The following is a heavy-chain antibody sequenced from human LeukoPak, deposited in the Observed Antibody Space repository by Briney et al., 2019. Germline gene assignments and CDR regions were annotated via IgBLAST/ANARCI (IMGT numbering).Heavy chain of an antibody. CDR3: GRTNGSGLPHQNWFDP. V-gene: IGHV4-39*01. Sequence: SETLSLTCTVSGGSISSSSYYWGWIRQPPGKGLEWIGSIYYSGSTYYNPSLKSRVTISVDTSKNQFSLKLSAVTAADPAVYYFGRTNGSGLPHQNWFDPWGQGTLVPVSS. CDR2: IYYSGST. J-gene: IGHJ5*02. D-gene: IGHD3-10*01. CDR1: GGSISSSSYY.